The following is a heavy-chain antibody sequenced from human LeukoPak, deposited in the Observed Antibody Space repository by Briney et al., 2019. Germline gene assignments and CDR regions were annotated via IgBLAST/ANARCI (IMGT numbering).Heavy chain of an antibody. Sequence: GGSLRLSCAASGFTFSDAWMSWVRQPPGKGLEWVGRIKSKTDGGTTDYAAPVKGRFSISRDDSENTRYLQMDSLKTEDTGVYYCTTEMRWELLFDDWGQGTLVSVSS. CDR2: IKSKTDGGTT. CDR1: GFTFSDAW. CDR3: TTEMRWELLFDD. D-gene: IGHD1-26*01. J-gene: IGHJ4*02. V-gene: IGHV3-15*01.